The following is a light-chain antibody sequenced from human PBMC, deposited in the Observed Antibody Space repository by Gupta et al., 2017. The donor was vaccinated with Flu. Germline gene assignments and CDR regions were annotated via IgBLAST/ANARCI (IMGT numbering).Light chain of an antibody. V-gene: IGKV3-15*01. CDR3: QHYSSWPLT. J-gene: IGKJ4*01. CDR2: STS. CDR1: QSVGSN. Sequence: EIVMTQSPATLSVSPGERVTLSCRASQSVGSNLAWYQQKPGQAPRLLIPSTSTRATGIPDRFSGSGSETDFTLTISSMQSEDFAVYYCQHYSSWPLTFGGGTKVEIK.